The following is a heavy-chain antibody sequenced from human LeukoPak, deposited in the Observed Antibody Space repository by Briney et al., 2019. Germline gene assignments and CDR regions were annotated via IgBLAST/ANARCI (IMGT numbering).Heavy chain of an antibody. Sequence: ASVKVSCKASGYTFMSHGISWVRQAPGQGLEWVAWINPNNGHTASAQKFQGRVTMSTDTSASTATMELNSLTSDDTAMYYCARVTGYMIEDYFDYWGQGTLVTVSS. CDR3: ARVTGYMIEDYFDY. J-gene: IGHJ4*02. CDR1: GYTFMSHG. CDR2: INPNNGHT. D-gene: IGHD3-22*01. V-gene: IGHV1-18*01.